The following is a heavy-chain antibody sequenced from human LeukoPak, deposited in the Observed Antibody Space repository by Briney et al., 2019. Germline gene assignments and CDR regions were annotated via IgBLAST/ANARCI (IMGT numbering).Heavy chain of an antibody. CDR2: ISGSGSST. CDR1: GFTFSSYA. CDR3: AKEMGDGYKVDC. J-gene: IGHJ4*02. Sequence: GGSLRLSCSASGFTFSSYAMRWVRQAPGKGLEWVSGISGSGSSTYYADSVKGRFTISRDNSKNTLYLQMNSLRAEDTAVYYCAKEMGDGYKVDCWGQGTLVTVSS. V-gene: IGHV3-23*01. D-gene: IGHD5-24*01.